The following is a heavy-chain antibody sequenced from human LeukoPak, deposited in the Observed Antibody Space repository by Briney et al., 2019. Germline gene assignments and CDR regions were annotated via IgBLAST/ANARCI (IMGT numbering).Heavy chain of an antibody. D-gene: IGHD4-17*01. CDR2: IYTSGST. Sequence: SQTLSLTCTVSGGSISSGSYYWSWIRQPAGKGLEWIGRIYTSGSTNYNPSLKSRVTISVDTSKNQFSLKLNSVTAADTAVYYCARTTTVTTSAFDIWGQGTMVTVSS. CDR1: GGSISSGSYY. V-gene: IGHV4-61*02. CDR3: ARTTTVTTSAFDI. J-gene: IGHJ3*02.